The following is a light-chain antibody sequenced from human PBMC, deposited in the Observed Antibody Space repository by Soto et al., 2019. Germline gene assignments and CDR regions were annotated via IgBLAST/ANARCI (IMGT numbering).Light chain of an antibody. CDR1: SSDVGGYNY. J-gene: IGLJ1*01. CDR3: SSYTSISSYV. CDR2: EAS. Sequence: QSVLTQPASVSGSPGQSITISCTGTSSDVGGYNYVSWYQHHPGKAPKLMIYEASNRPSGVSNRFSGSKSGNTASLAISGLQAEDEADYYCSSYTSISSYVFGTGTKVTVL. V-gene: IGLV2-14*01.